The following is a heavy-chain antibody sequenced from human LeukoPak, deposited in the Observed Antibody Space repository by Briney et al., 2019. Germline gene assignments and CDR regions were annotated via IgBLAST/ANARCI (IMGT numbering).Heavy chain of an antibody. V-gene: IGHV1-18*01. Sequence: ASVKVSCKASGYTFTSYGIIWVRQAPGQGLEWMGWISAYNGNTNNAQKLQGRVTMTTDTPTSTAYMEVRSLRSDDTAVYYCARAAATMVRGVTDYWGQGTLVTVSS. CDR3: ARAAATMVRGVTDY. D-gene: IGHD3-10*01. J-gene: IGHJ4*02. CDR1: GYTFTSYG. CDR2: ISAYNGNT.